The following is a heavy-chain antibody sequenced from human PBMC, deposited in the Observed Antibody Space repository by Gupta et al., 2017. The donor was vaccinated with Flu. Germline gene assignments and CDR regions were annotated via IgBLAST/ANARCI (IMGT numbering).Heavy chain of an antibody. CDR3: AKVRGDYGWGKYYIGVFDS. V-gene: IGHV3-23*01. CDR1: GFPFSRSA. D-gene: IGHD3-10*01. CDR2: TSGSGDRI. J-gene: IGHJ5*01. Sequence: EVQLLESGGGLVQPGGSLRLSCAASGFPFSRSAMSWVRQAPGKGLEWVSVTSGSGDRIYYADSVKGRFTISRDNFKNTLYLQMNNLRAEDTAVYYCAKVRGDYGWGKYYIGVFDSWGQGTLVTVSS.